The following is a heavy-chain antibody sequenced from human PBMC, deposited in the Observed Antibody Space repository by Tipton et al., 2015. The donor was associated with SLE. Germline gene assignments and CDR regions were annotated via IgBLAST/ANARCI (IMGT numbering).Heavy chain of an antibody. J-gene: IGHJ4*02. CDR2: ISHDGSKK. CDR1: GFTFSSYA. CDR3: ARDQSQDY. Sequence: SLRLSCAASGFTFSSYAMHWVRQAPGRGLQWVAVISHDGSKKYYADSVKGRFTISRDNSKNTLYLQMNSLRAEDTAVYYCARDQSQDYWGQGTLVTVSS. V-gene: IGHV3-30-3*01.